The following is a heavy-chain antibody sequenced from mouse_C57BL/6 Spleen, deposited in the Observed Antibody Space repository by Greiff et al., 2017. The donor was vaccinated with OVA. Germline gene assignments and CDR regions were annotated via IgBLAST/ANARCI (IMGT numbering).Heavy chain of an antibody. CDR1: GYAFSSSW. V-gene: IGHV1-80*01. CDR2: IYPGDGDT. CDR3: ARPSYYGSSDWYFDV. D-gene: IGHD1-1*01. Sequence: VQLQQSGAELVKPGASVKISCKASGYAFSSSWMNWVKQRPGKGLEWIGQIYPGDGDTNYNGKFTGKATLTADQSSSTTYMQLSSLTSEDSAVYCCARPSYYGSSDWYFDVWGTGTTVTVSS. J-gene: IGHJ1*03.